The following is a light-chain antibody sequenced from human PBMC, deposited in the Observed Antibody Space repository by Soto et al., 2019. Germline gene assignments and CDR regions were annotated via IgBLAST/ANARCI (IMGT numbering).Light chain of an antibody. CDR1: SSHIGSNT. J-gene: IGLJ1*01. CDR3: SAWDASLNGYV. V-gene: IGLV1-44*01. CDR2: SNN. Sequence: QSALTQPPSASGTPGQRVIISCSGSSSHIGSNTVNWHQQLPGTAPKLLIYSNNQRPSGVPDRFSGSKSGTSASLAISGLQSEDEADYYCSAWDASLNGYVFGTGTKVTVL.